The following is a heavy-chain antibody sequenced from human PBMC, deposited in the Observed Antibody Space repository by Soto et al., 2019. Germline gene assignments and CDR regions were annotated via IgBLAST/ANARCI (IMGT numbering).Heavy chain of an antibody. CDR3: AKDTRYGDYVRWFDS. J-gene: IGHJ5*01. V-gene: IGHV3-23*01. D-gene: IGHD4-17*01. CDR1: GFTFSNYA. Sequence: EVHLLESGGGLVQPGGSLRLSCAASGFTFSNYAMTWVRQAPGRGLEGVAGITGSGGRTYYADSVKGRFSISRDNSESTLYLQMNRLRAEDTAVYYCAKDTRYGDYVRWFDSWGQGTLVTVSS. CDR2: ITGSGGRT.